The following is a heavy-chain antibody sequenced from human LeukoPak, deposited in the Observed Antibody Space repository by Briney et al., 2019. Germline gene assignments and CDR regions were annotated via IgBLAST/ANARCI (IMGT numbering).Heavy chain of an antibody. CDR1: GFTLRNYW. CDR3: ARDGGLHTNFDY. J-gene: IGHJ4*02. CDR2: TKPDGTAE. D-gene: IGHD2-15*01. Sequence: GGSLILSCAASGFTLRNYWMGWVRQAPGKGLEWVANTKPDGTAEYYADSVRGRFTTSRDNANNFLYLQMNSLRGEDTAVYYCARDGGLHTNFDYWGQGTLVTVSS. V-gene: IGHV3-7*01.